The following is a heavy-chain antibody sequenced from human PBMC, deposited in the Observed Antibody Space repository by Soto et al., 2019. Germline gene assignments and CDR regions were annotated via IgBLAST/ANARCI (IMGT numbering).Heavy chain of an antibody. D-gene: IGHD3-10*01. CDR1: GFTFSSYG. Sequence: QVQLVESGGGVVQPGRSLRLSCAASGFTFSSYGMHWVRQAPGKGLEWVAVISYDGSNKYYADSVKGRFTISRDNSKNTLYLQMNSLRAEDTAVYYCAPPPGDGMDVWGQGTTVTVSS. J-gene: IGHJ6*02. CDR3: APPPGDGMDV. V-gene: IGHV3-30*03. CDR2: ISYDGSNK.